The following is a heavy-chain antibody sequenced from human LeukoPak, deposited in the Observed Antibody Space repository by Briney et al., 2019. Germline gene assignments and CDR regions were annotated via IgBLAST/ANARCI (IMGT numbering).Heavy chain of an antibody. CDR3: ARDPNGFYSA. V-gene: IGHV3-21*01. J-gene: IGHJ5*02. Sequence: GGSLRLSCAASGFTFSTYTMNWVRQAPGKGMEWVSSISSSGSDIHYGDSVRGRFTISRDNPKNSLYLQMSSLRVEDTAVYYCARDPNGFYSAWGQGTLVTVSS. CDR1: GFTFSTYT. D-gene: IGHD4-11*01. CDR2: ISSSGSDI.